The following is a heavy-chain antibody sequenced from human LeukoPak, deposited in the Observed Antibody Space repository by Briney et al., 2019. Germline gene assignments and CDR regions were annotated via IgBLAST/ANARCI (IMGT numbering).Heavy chain of an antibody. V-gene: IGHV4-61*02. J-gene: IGHJ6*03. Sequence: SETLSLTCTVSGGSLSRSSYYWRWLRQPPGKGLEWIGRIYTSGSTNYSPSLKSRVTISVDTSKNQFSLKLSSVTAADTAVYCCAIEYGRFYYYDRDVWGKGTTVSISS. D-gene: IGHD1-26*01. CDR2: IYTSGST. CDR1: GGSLSRSSYY. CDR3: AIEYGRFYYYDRDV.